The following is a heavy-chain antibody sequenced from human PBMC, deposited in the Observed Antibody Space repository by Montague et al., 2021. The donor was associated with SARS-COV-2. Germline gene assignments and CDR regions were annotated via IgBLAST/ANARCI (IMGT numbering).Heavy chain of an antibody. V-gene: IGHV4-4*07. CDR2: IYPSGNT. Sequence: SETLSLTCTVSGGPISNWHCNWIWQAGGKGLEFIGRIYPSGNTXXXPSRKSRVTMSLDTSKNELSLTLTSITASDTAACYCATGDRAFHYWGQGTLVTVSS. CDR1: GGPISNWH. D-gene: IGHD2-21*01. CDR3: ATGDRAFHY. J-gene: IGHJ4*02.